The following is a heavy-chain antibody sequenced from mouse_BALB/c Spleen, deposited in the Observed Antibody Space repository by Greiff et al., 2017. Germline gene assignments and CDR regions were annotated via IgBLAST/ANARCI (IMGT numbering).Heavy chain of an antibody. CDR2: IDPANGNT. Sequence: EVKLVESGAELVKPGASVKLSCTASGFNIKDTYMHWVKQRPEQGLEWIGRIDPANGNTKYDPKFQGKATITADTSSNTAYLQLSSLTSEDTAVYYCARALYSGSAYWGQGTSVTVSA. D-gene: IGHD1-1*01. J-gene: IGHJ4*01. CDR3: ARALYSGSAY. CDR1: GFNIKDTY. V-gene: IGHV14-3*02.